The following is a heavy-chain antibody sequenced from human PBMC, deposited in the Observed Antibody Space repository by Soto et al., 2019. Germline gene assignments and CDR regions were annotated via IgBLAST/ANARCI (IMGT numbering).Heavy chain of an antibody. CDR3: ARRTGWNYRGGWFHP. J-gene: IGHJ5*02. V-gene: IGHV4-59*12. CDR1: GGSISSYY. D-gene: IGHD1-7*01. Sequence: SETLSLTCTVSGGSISSYYWSWIRQPPGKGLEWIGYIYHSGSTYYNPSLKSRVTISVDRSKNQFSLKLSSVPPADTAGHYGARRTGWNYRGGWFHPWGQGTLVTVSS. CDR2: IYHSGST.